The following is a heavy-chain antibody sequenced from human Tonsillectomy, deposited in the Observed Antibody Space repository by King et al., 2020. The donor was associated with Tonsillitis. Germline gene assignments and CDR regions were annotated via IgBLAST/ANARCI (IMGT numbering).Heavy chain of an antibody. CDR1: GFTFSDFA. CDR2: ITDNGANT. J-gene: IGHJ4*02. V-gene: IGHV3-23*04. D-gene: IGHD2-8*02. CDR3: AKADRASCTGAICYPLDC. Sequence: VQLVESGGGLVQPGGSLRLSCAASGFTFSDFAMTWVRHAPGRRLEWVSSITDNGANTYYIDSVRGRFTISRDNSNNTLYLQMNSLRLEDTGVYYCAKADRASCTGAICYPLDCWGQGTLVTVSS.